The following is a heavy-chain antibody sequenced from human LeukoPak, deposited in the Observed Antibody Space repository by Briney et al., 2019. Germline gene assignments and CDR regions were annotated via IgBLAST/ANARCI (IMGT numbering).Heavy chain of an antibody. CDR2: IDHSGST. CDR1: GGSFSNYY. D-gene: IGHD6-13*01. CDR3: AKAAAALNWFDP. Sequence: SETLSLTCAVYGGSFSNYYWNWIRQPPGKGLEWIGEIDHSGSTNYNPSLKSRVTISVDTSKNQFSLNLSSVTAADTAVYYCAKAAAALNWFDPWGQGTLVTVSS. J-gene: IGHJ5*02. V-gene: IGHV4-34*01.